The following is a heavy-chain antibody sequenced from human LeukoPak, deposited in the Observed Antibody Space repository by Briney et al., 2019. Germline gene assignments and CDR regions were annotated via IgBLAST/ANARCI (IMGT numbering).Heavy chain of an antibody. D-gene: IGHD6-13*01. CDR2: ISGSGGST. Sequence: GGSLRLSCAASGFTFSSYSMNWVRQAPGKGLEWVSAISGSGGSTYYADSVKGRFTISRDNSKNTLYLQMNSLRAEDTAVYYCARGIAAAVTLAYYFDYWGQGTLVTVSS. CDR3: ARGIAAAVTLAYYFDY. J-gene: IGHJ4*02. V-gene: IGHV3-23*01. CDR1: GFTFSSYS.